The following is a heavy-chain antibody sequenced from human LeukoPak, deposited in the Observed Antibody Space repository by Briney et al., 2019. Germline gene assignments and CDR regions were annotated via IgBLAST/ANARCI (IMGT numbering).Heavy chain of an antibody. CDR1: GGPFSGDY. CDR3: ARDRLLWADGMDV. CDR2: INHSGRT. D-gene: IGHD3-10*01. J-gene: IGHJ6*02. V-gene: IGHV4-34*01. Sequence: PSETQSLTCAVYGGPFSGDYWSWIRQPPGKGLEWIGEINHSGRTNCNPSLKSRVTISVDTSKNQFSLKLSSVTAADTAVYYCARDRLLWADGMDVWGQGTTVTVSS.